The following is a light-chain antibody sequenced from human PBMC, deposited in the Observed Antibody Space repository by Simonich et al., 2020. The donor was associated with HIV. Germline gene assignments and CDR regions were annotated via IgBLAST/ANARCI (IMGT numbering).Light chain of an antibody. Sequence: SYELTQPPSVSVSPGQTARITCSGDALPKQSAYWYQQKPGQAPVLVIYKDCERPSGIPGRFSGSSAGTTVTSTISGVQAEDEADYYCQSADSSGTVVFGGGTKLTVL. CDR3: QSADSSGTVV. V-gene: IGLV3-25*03. CDR1: ALPKQS. CDR2: KDC. J-gene: IGLJ2*01.